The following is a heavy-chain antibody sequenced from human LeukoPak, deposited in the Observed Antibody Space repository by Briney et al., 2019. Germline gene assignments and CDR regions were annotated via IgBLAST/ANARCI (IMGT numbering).Heavy chain of an antibody. CDR3: ARCLTMFRAPFDY. CDR2: MYHSGST. V-gene: IGHV4-38-2*02. J-gene: IGHJ4*02. D-gene: IGHD3-10*01. Sequence: PSETLSLTCTVSGSSISSGYYWGWIRQPPGKGLEWIGSMYHSGSTYYNPSLKSRVTISVDTSKNQFSLKLSSVTAADSAVYYCARCLTMFRAPFDYWGQGTLVTVSS. CDR1: GSSISSGYY.